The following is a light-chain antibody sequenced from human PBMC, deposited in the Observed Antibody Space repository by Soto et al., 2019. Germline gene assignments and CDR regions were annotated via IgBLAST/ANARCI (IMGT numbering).Light chain of an antibody. V-gene: IGKV3-11*01. Sequence: EIVLTQSPATLSLSPGERATLSCRASQSVSSYLAWYQQKPGQAPNLLIYDASNRATGIPARFSGSGSGTDFTLTISSLEPEDFAVYYCQQRSNWPVTFGQGTKWISN. CDR3: QQRSNWPVT. J-gene: IGKJ1*01. CDR2: DAS. CDR1: QSVSSY.